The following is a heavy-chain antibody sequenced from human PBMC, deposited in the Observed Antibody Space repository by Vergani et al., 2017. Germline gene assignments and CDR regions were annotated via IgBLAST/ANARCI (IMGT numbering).Heavy chain of an antibody. J-gene: IGHJ4*02. CDR2: ISAYNGNT. Sequence: QVQLVQSGAEVKTPGASVKVSCKASGYTFTSYGISWVRQAPGQGLEWMGWISAYNGNTHYAQKLQGRVTMTTDTSTSTAYMEVRSLRSDDTAVYYCARCDTSIFGVVNPGYFDYWGQGTLVTVSS. V-gene: IGHV1-18*01. D-gene: IGHD3-3*02. CDR1: GYTFTSYG. CDR3: ARCDTSIFGVVNPGYFDY.